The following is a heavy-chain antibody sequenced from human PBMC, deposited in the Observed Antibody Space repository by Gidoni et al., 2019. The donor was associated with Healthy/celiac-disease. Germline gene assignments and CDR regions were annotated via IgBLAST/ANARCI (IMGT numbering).Heavy chain of an antibody. V-gene: IGHV4-59*08. CDR1: GGPISRYY. J-gene: IGHJ3*02. Sequence: QVQLQESGPGLVKPSETLSLTCTVSGGPISRYYWSWIRQPPGKGLEWIGYIYYSGSTNYNPSLKSRVTISVDTSKNQFSLKLSSVTAADTAVYYCARQCSGGSCYLGDAFDIWGQGTMVTVSS. D-gene: IGHD2-15*01. CDR2: IYYSGST. CDR3: ARQCSGGSCYLGDAFDI.